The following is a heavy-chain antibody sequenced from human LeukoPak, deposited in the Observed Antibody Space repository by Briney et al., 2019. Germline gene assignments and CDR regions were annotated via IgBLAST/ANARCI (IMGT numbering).Heavy chain of an antibody. Sequence: GGSLSLSCAASGFTFSSYAMSWVRQAPGKGLEWVSAISGSGGSTYYADSVKGRFTISRDNAKNSLYLQMNSLRAEDTAVYYCARDRDDYGVHFDIWGQGTMVTVSS. CDR3: ARDRDDYGVHFDI. J-gene: IGHJ3*02. V-gene: IGHV3-23*01. D-gene: IGHD4-17*01. CDR1: GFTFSSYA. CDR2: ISGSGGST.